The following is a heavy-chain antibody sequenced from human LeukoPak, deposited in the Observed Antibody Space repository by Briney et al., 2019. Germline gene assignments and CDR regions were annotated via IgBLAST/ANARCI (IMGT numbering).Heavy chain of an antibody. J-gene: IGHJ4*02. CDR3: ARGRAAANNWSGFDY. V-gene: IGHV1-18*01. Sequence: GASVKVSCKASGYTFTSYGISWVRQAPGQGLEWMGWISAYNGNTNYAQKLQGRVTMTTDTSTSTAYMELRSLRSDDTAVYYCARGRAAANNWSGFDYWGQGTLVAVSS. CDR2: ISAYNGNT. D-gene: IGHD6-13*01. CDR1: GYTFTSYG.